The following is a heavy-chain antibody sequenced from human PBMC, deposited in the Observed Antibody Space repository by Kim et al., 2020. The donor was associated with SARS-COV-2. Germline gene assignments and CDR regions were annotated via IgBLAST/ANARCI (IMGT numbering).Heavy chain of an antibody. V-gene: IGHV3-64D*09. CDR3: VKVDSYSFDY. CDR1: GFSFSDYA. D-gene: IGHD5-18*01. Sequence: GGSLRLSCSASGFSFSDYAMHWVRQAPGKGLEFVSAIGTNGVSTYYADSVKGRFTISRDNSKNTLYLQMSSLRAEDTAVYYCVKVDSYSFDYWGQGTLV. CDR2: IGTNGVST. J-gene: IGHJ4*02.